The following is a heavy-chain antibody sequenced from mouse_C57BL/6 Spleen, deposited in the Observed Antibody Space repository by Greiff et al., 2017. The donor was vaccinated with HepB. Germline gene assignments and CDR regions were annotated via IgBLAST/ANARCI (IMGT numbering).Heavy chain of an antibody. CDR2: ISSGSSTI. CDR1: GFTFSDYG. V-gene: IGHV5-17*01. Sequence: EVKVVESGGGLVKPGGSLKLSCAASGFTFSDYGMHWVRQAPEKGLEWVAYISSGSSTIYYADTVKGRFTISRDNAKNTLFLQMTRLRSEDTAMYYCATRGGFAYWGQGTLVTVSA. CDR3: ATRGGFAY. J-gene: IGHJ3*01.